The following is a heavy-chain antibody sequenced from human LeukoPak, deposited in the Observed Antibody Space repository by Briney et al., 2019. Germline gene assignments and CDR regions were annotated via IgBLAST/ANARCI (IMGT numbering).Heavy chain of an antibody. CDR3: ARGLEYYYDSRGVDY. V-gene: IGHV3-69-1*01. CDR2: IGSDNKP. D-gene: IGHD3-22*01. J-gene: IGHJ4*02. CDR1: GFTFSAYA. Sequence: GGSLRLSCEASGFTFSAYAMTWVRQAPGKGLEWVSSIGSDNKPHYSESVKGRFAISRDNAKNSLYLQMNSPRAEDTAVYYCARGLEYYYDSRGVDYWGQGTLVTVSS.